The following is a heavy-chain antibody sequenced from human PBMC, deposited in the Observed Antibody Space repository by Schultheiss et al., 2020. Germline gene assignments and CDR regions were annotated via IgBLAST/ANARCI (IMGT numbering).Heavy chain of an antibody. J-gene: IGHJ4*02. CDR1: GFTFSTYG. V-gene: IGHV3-33*03. CDR2: IWDDGSDK. D-gene: IGHD2-2*02. Sequence: GGSLRLSCAASGFTFSTYGMHWVRQAPGKGLEWVAVIWDDGSDKYYVDSVKGRFTISRDNAKNSLFLQMNSLRAEDTAVYYCASSGGYCSRTTCSTWDYWGQGTLVTVSS. CDR3: ASSGGYCSRTTCSTWDY.